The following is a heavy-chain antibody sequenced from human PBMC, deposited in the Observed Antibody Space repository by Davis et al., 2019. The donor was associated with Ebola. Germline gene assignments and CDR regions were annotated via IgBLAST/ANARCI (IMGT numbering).Heavy chain of an antibody. CDR1: GESFSGYH. CDR2: INHRGST. Sequence: SETLSLTCAVYGESFSGYHWSWIRQPPGRGLEWIGEINHRGSTNYNPSLKSRVNISVDTSKNQFSLKVTSVTAADTAVYYCARGLSGSPPPAAIFDYWGQGTLVTVSS. J-gene: IGHJ4*02. D-gene: IGHD2-2*01. V-gene: IGHV4-34*01. CDR3: ARGLSGSPPPAAIFDY.